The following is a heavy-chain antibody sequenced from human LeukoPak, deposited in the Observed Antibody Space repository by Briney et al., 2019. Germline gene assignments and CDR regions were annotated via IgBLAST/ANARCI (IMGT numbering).Heavy chain of an antibody. Sequence: PGGSLGLSCAASGFTFSSYEMNWVRQAPGKGLEWVSYISSSGSTIYYADSVKGRFTISRDNAKNSLYLQMNSLRAEDTAVYYCARNRGEPLDYWGQGTLVTVSS. CDR3: ARNRGEPLDY. V-gene: IGHV3-48*03. CDR2: ISSSGSTI. CDR1: GFTFSSYE. J-gene: IGHJ4*02. D-gene: IGHD4-17*01.